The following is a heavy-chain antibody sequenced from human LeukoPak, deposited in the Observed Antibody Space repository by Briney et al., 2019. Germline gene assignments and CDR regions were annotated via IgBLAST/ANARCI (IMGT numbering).Heavy chain of an antibody. J-gene: IGHJ5*02. CDR2: IDWDDDK. V-gene: IGHV2-70*20. CDR3: ARASYDSSGYCNWFDP. Sequence: SGPALVKPTQTLTLTCTFPGFSLSTSGMCVSWVRQPPGKALEWLALIDWDDDKYYSTSLKTRLTISKDTSKNQVVLTMTNMDPVDTATYYCARASYDSSGYCNWFDPWGQGTLVTVSS. D-gene: IGHD3-22*01. CDR1: GFSLSTSGMC.